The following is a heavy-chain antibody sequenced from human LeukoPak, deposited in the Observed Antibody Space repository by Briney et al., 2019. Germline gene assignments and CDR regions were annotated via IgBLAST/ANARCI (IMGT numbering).Heavy chain of an antibody. J-gene: IGHJ4*02. CDR1: GFTFSSYS. CDR3: ARDRYDILTGYVRFDY. Sequence: GGSLRLSCAASGFTFSSYSMNWVRQAPGKGMEWVSYISSSSSTIYYADSVKGRFTISRDNAKNSLYLQMNSLRAEDTAVYYCARDRYDILTGYVRFDYWGQGTLVTVSS. V-gene: IGHV3-48*01. CDR2: ISSSSSTI. D-gene: IGHD3-9*01.